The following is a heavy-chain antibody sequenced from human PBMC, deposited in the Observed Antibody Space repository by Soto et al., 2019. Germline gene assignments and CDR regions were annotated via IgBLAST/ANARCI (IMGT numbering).Heavy chain of an antibody. D-gene: IGHD1-7*01. J-gene: IGHJ4*02. CDR2: IDNDGSAT. CDR1: GFTFNIYW. V-gene: IGHV3-74*01. Sequence: EVQLVESGGGLVQPGGSLRLSCVASGFTFNIYWMHWVRQAPGKGLEWVSRIDNDGSATTYADSVKGRFTISRDNAKNTLFLQMKALGVDDTAVYYCARDNCNYYWGQGTLVTVSS. CDR3: ARDNCNYY.